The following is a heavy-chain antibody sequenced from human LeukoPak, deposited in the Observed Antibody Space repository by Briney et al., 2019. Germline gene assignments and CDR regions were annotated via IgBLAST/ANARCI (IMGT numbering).Heavy chain of an antibody. Sequence: GGSLRLSCAASGLTVSSYERNWLRQAPGKGLEWVSYISSSGSSIYYADSVKGRFTISRDNSKKSLYLQMHSLRAEDTAVYYCARDSHKFDSSGYYLDAFDVWKQGSMVTVSS. CDR2: ISSSGSSI. J-gene: IGHJ3*01. D-gene: IGHD3-22*01. V-gene: IGHV3-48*03. CDR3: ARDSHKFDSSGYYLDAFDV. CDR1: GLTVSSYE.